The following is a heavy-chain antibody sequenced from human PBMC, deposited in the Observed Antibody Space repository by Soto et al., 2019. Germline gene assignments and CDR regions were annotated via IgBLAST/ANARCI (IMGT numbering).Heavy chain of an antibody. CDR2: IYYSGST. CDR1: GCSISSYY. Sequence: SETLSLTCTVSGCSISSYYWSWIRQPPGKGLEWIGYIYYSGSTNYNPSLKSRVTISVDTSKNQFSLKLSSVTAADTAVYYCARQTGTTVWFDPWGQGTLVTAPQ. D-gene: IGHD1-7*01. J-gene: IGHJ5*02. CDR3: ARQTGTTVWFDP. V-gene: IGHV4-59*08.